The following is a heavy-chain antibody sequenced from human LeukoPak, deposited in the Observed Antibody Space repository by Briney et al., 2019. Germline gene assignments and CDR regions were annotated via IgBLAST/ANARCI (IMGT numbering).Heavy chain of an antibody. J-gene: IGHJ4*02. Sequence: WGSLRLSCSASGFIFSTYTMYWVRQAPGKGLEYVSVINGDGRTTYYIDSVKGRFTISRDNSKNTLYLQMSSLRADDTAVYYCVGDQVDDTGYLRWGQGTRVTVSA. V-gene: IGHV3-64D*06. CDR3: VGDQVDDTGYLR. D-gene: IGHD5-12*01. CDR1: GFIFSTYT. CDR2: INGDGRTT.